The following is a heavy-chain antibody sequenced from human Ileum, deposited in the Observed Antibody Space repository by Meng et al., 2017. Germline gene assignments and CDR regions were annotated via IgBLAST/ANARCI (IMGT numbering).Heavy chain of an antibody. CDR1: GFTFSSHW. CDR3: ARRITTARSLDI. D-gene: IGHD6-6*01. J-gene: IGHJ3*02. Sequence: GESLKISCAASGFTFSSHWMTWLRQAPGKGLEWVANIKEDGSEAYYVGSVRGRFTMSRDNAKNSLYLQMNSMRAEDTAVYYCARRITTARSLDIWGQGTMVTGSS. CDR2: IKEDGSEA. V-gene: IGHV3-7*01.